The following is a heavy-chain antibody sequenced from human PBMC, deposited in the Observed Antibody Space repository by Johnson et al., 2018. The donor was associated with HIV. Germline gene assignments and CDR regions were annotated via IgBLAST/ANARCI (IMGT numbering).Heavy chain of an antibody. CDR3: AREGRGAPHDAFDI. J-gene: IGHJ3*02. CDR1: GFTFSSYA. CDR2: ISGSGSTI. D-gene: IGHD2-15*01. V-gene: IGHV3-23*04. Sequence: EVQLVESGGGVVQPGRSLRLSCAASGFTFSSYAMSWVRQAPGKGLEWVSVISGSGSTIYYADSVTGRFTIYRDNSKNTLYLQMNSLRAEDTAVYYCAREGRGAPHDAFDIWGQGTMVTVSS.